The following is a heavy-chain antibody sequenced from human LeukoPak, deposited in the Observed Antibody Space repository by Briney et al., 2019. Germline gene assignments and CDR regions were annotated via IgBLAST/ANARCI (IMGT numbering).Heavy chain of an antibody. V-gene: IGHV4-34*01. CDR3: ARTGEFVWYFDL. CDR1: GGSFSTDY. D-gene: IGHD3-10*01. J-gene: IGHJ2*01. Sequence: WETLSLTCVVYGGSFSTDYWSWVRQPPGKGLEWIGEINHSGRTNYNPSLKSRVTISVDTSKNQFALKLTSVTAADPAVYYCARTGEFVWYFDLWGRGTLVTVSS. CDR2: INHSGRT.